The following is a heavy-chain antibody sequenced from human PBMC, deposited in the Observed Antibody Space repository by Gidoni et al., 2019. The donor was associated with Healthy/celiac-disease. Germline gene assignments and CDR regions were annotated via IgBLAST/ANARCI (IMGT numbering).Heavy chain of an antibody. CDR2: ISSSGSTI. V-gene: IGHV3-48*03. D-gene: IGHD6-19*01. CDR1: GFTFSSYE. CDR3: ARDLAVAGYRVHYGMDV. J-gene: IGHJ6*02. Sequence: EVQLVESGGGLVQPGGSLRLSCAASGFTFSSYEMNWVRQAPGKGLEWVSYISSSGSTIYYADSVKGRFTISRDNAKNSLYLQMNSLRAEDTAVYYCARDLAVAGYRVHYGMDVWGQGTTVTVSS.